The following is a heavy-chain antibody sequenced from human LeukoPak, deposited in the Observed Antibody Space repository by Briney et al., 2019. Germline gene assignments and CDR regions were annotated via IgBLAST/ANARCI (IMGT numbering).Heavy chain of an antibody. CDR2: IKSKTDGGTT. CDR3: TTDHRIRDDYGGRLDP. V-gene: IGHV3-15*01. CDR1: GFTFSNAW. J-gene: IGHJ5*02. Sequence: KPGGPLRLSCAASGFTFSNAWMSWVRQAPGKGLEWVGRIKSKTDGGTTDYAAPVKGRFTISRDDSKNTLYLQMNSLKTEVTAVYYCTTDHRIRDDYGGRLDPWGQGTLVTVSS. D-gene: IGHD4-23*01.